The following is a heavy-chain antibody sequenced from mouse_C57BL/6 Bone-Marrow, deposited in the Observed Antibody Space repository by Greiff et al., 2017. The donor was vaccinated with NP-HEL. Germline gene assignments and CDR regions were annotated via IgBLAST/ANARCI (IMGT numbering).Heavy chain of an antibody. Sequence: DVMLVESGGGLVKPGGSLKLSCAASGFTFSDYGMHWVRQAPEKGLEWVAYISSGSSTIYYADTVKGRFTLSRDNATNTLFLQMTSLRSEDTAMYYCARAGFYYGNSEFDYWGQGTTLTVSA. CDR1: GFTFSDYG. J-gene: IGHJ2*01. CDR3: ARAGFYYGNSEFDY. V-gene: IGHV5-17*01. CDR2: ISSGSSTI. D-gene: IGHD2-1*01.